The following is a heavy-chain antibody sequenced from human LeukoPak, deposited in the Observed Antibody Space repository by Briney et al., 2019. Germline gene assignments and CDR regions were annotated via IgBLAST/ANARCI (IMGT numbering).Heavy chain of an antibody. D-gene: IGHD7-27*01. CDR2: IYYSGST. J-gene: IGHJ4*02. Sequence: SETLSLTCTVSGGSISSSSYYWGWIRQPPGKGLEWIGSIYYSGSTYYNPSLKSRVTISVDTSKNQFSLKLSSVTAADTAVYYCARDLTGDRRYFDYWGQGTLVTVSS. CDR1: GGSISSSSYY. V-gene: IGHV4-39*02. CDR3: ARDLTGDRRYFDY.